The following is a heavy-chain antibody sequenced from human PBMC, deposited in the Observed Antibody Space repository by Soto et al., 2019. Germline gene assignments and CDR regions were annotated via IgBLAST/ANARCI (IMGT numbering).Heavy chain of an antibody. Sequence: PSETLSLTCTVSGGSISSGGYYWSWIRQHPGKGLEWIGYIYYSGSTYYNPSPKSRVTISVDTSKNQFSLKLSSVTAADTAVYYCARYVQLEQPLSFDYWGQGTLVTVSS. CDR2: IYYSGST. CDR3: ARYVQLEQPLSFDY. J-gene: IGHJ4*02. D-gene: IGHD6-6*01. V-gene: IGHV4-31*03. CDR1: GGSISSGGYY.